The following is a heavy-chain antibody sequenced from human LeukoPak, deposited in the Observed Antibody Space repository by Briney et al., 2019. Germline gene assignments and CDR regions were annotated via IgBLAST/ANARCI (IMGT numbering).Heavy chain of an antibody. CDR1: GGTFIIYA. D-gene: IGHD3-22*01. Sequence: ASVKVSCKASGGTFIIYAISWVRQAPGQGREWMGRIIPIFGIANYAQKFQGRVTITADKSTSTAYMELSSLRSEDTAVYYCARDQAYYYDSSGYYDRIPVRTETEGWFDPWGQGTLVTVSS. CDR3: ARDQAYYYDSSGYYDRIPVRTETEGWFDP. CDR2: IIPIFGIA. J-gene: IGHJ5*02. V-gene: IGHV1-69*10.